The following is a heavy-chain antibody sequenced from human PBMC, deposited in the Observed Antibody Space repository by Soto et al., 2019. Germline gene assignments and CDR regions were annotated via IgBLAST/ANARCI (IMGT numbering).Heavy chain of an antibody. Sequence: SETLSLTCTVSGGSISSSSYYWGWIRQPPGKGLEWIGSIYYSGSTYYNPSLKSRVTISVDTSKNQFSLKLSSVTAADTAVYYCAGHGYYRDYYFDYWGQGTLVTVSS. D-gene: IGHD4-4*01. J-gene: IGHJ4*02. CDR2: IYYSGST. CDR1: GGSISSSSYY. CDR3: AGHGYYRDYYFDY. V-gene: IGHV4-39*01.